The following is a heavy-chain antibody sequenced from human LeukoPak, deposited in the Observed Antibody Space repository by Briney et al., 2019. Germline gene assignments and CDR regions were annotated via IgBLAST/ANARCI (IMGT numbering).Heavy chain of an antibody. CDR3: ATGFIHLWPQRRDY. CDR2: FDPEDGET. Sequence: ASVKVSCKVSGYTLTELSMHWVRQAPGKGLEWMGGFDPEDGETINAQKFQGRVTMTEDTSTDTAYMELSSLRSEDTAVYYCATGFIHLWPQRRDYWGQGTLVTVSS. V-gene: IGHV1-24*01. J-gene: IGHJ4*02. D-gene: IGHD5-18*01. CDR1: GYTLTELS.